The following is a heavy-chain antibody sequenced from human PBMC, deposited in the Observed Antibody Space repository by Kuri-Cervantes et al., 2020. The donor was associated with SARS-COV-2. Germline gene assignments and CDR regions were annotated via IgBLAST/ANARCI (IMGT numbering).Heavy chain of an antibody. CDR1: GYTFTGYY. CDR3: ATSSAIVATISWFDP. CDR2: INPNSGGT. D-gene: IGHD5-12*01. Sequence: ASVKVSCKASGYTFTGYYMHWVRQAPGQGLEWMGWINPNSGGTNYAQKFQGWVTMTRDTSISTAYMELGRLRSEDTAVYYCATSSAIVATISWFDPWGQGTLVTVSS. J-gene: IGHJ5*02. V-gene: IGHV1-2*04.